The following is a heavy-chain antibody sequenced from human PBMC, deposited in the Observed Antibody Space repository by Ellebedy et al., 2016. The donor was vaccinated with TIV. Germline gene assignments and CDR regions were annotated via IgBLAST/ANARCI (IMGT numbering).Heavy chain of an antibody. CDR3: AGYATSSGCFDP. Sequence: MPSETLSLTCTVSGGSISSDSYYWDWIRQPPGKGLEWIGRFYYSGSTYYNSSLKSRVTISVDTAKNQFSLKLRSVTAADTALYYCAGYATSSGCFDPWGQGTLVTVSS. D-gene: IGHD6-6*01. CDR2: FYYSGST. V-gene: IGHV4-39*01. CDR1: GGSISSDSYY. J-gene: IGHJ5*02.